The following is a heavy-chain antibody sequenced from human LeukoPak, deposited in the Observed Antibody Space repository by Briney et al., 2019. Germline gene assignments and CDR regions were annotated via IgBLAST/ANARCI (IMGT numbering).Heavy chain of an antibody. CDR2: IIPIFGTA. CDR3: ARDLYYYDSSGPFDY. D-gene: IGHD3-22*01. Sequence: SVKVSCKASGGTFSSYAISWVRQAPGQGLEWMGGIIPIFGTANYAQKFQGRVTITADESTSTAYMELSSLRSEDTAVYYCARDLYYYDSSGPFDYWGQGTLVTVSS. J-gene: IGHJ4*02. CDR1: GGTFSSYA. V-gene: IGHV1-69*01.